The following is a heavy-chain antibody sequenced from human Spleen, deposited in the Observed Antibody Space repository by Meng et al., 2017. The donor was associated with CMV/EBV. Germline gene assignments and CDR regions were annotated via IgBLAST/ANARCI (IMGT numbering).Heavy chain of an antibody. CDR3: ARDFSAVHNWLDS. CDR2: ISSSGSIT. D-gene: IGHD1-26*01. Sequence: CAASGFTFSDYYMTWVRQAPGKGLEWVSYISSSGSITKYLDSVKGRFTISRDNAENSLFLQMNSLRVEDTAFYYCARDFSAVHNWLDSWGQGTLVTVSS. J-gene: IGHJ5*01. CDR1: GFTFSDYY. V-gene: IGHV3-11*04.